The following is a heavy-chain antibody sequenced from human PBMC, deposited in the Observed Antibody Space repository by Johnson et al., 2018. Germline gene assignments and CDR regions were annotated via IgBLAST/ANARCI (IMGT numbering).Heavy chain of an antibody. CDR1: GFIFSSYW. CDR2: INSDGSDT. CDR3: ARGNGHGFDM. D-gene: IGHD2-8*01. Sequence: VQLVESGGGLVQPGGSLRLSCAASGFIFSSYWMHWVRQAPGKGLVWLSRINSDGSDTIYAYSVKGRFTMSRDNAKKTLFLKMNSLRVDDTAVYYCARGNGHGFDMWGQGTMVAVSS. J-gene: IGHJ3*02. V-gene: IGHV3-74*02.